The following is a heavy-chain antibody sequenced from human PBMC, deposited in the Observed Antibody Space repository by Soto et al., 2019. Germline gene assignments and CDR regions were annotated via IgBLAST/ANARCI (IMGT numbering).Heavy chain of an antibody. Sequence: EVQLLESGGGLVQPGGSLRLSRAASGFTFSSYAMSWVRQAPGKGLEWVSAISGSGGSTYYADSVKGRFTISRDNSKNTLYLQMNSLRAEDTAVYYCAKVYDSSGYYLEHAFDIWGQGTMVTVSS. CDR3: AKVYDSSGYYLEHAFDI. D-gene: IGHD3-22*01. J-gene: IGHJ3*02. CDR1: GFTFSSYA. V-gene: IGHV3-23*01. CDR2: ISGSGGST.